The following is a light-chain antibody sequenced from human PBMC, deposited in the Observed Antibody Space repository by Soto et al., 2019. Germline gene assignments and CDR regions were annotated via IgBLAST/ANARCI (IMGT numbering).Light chain of an antibody. J-gene: IGLJ1*01. Sequence: QSVLAQPASVSGSPGQSIAISCTGTSSDVGGYNYVSWDQPHPGKAPKLLISEVSIRPSGVSDHFSGSKSGNTASLPISGLQTDDDADYYCSSFTSAYAVVFGSGTKATV. CDR2: EVS. CDR1: SSDVGGYNY. V-gene: IGLV2-14*01. CDR3: SSFTSAYAVV.